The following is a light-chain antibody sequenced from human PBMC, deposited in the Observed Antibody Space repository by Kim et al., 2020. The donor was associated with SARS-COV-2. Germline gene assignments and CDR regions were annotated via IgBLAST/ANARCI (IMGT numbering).Light chain of an antibody. Sequence: LSPGERATLSCRASQSISTYLAWYEQKPGQAPRLLIYDASNRATGTPARFSCSGSGTDFTLTISSLEPEDFAVYYCQQRSKWPLTFGGGTKVEIK. CDR2: DAS. V-gene: IGKV3-11*01. CDR1: QSISTY. CDR3: QQRSKWPLT. J-gene: IGKJ4*01.